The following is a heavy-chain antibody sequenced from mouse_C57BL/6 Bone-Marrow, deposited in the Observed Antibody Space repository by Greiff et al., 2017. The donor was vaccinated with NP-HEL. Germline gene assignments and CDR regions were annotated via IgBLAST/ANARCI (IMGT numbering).Heavy chain of an antibody. CDR3: TTIYYGQRGFAY. V-gene: IGHV14-4*01. Sequence: VQLQQSGAELVRPGASVKLSCTASGFNIKDDYMHWVKQRPEQGLEWIGWIDPENGATEYASKFQGKATITADTSSNTAYLQLSSLTSEDTAVYYCTTIYYGQRGFAYWGQGTLVTVSA. CDR1: GFNIKDDY. J-gene: IGHJ3*01. D-gene: IGHD2-1*01. CDR2: IDPENGAT.